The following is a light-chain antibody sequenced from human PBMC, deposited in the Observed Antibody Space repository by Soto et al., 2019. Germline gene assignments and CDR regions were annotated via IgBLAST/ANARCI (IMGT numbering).Light chain of an antibody. V-gene: IGKV3-20*01. J-gene: IGKJ1*01. CDR3: QQYGSSRT. Sequence: EIVLTQSPGTLSLSPGERATLSCRASQSVSSSYLAWYQQKPGQAPRLLIYSISSRATGIPDRFSGSGSGTDFTLTISRLEPEDFAVYYCQQYGSSRTLGQGTKVDIK. CDR2: SIS. CDR1: QSVSSSY.